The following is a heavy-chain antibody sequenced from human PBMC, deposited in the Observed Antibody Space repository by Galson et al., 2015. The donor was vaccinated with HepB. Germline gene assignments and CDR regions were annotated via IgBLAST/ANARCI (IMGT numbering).Heavy chain of an antibody. V-gene: IGHV3-74*01. D-gene: IGHD3-16*02. J-gene: IGHJ6*02. CDR1: GFTFSSYW. Sequence: SLRLSCAASGFTFSSYWMHWVRQAPGKGLVWVSRINSDGSSTSYADSVKGRFTISRDNAKNTLYLQMNSLRAEDTAVYYCARDRAPIDVYYYYYGMDVWGQGTTVPVSS. CDR2: INSDGSST. CDR3: ARDRAPIDVYYYYYGMDV.